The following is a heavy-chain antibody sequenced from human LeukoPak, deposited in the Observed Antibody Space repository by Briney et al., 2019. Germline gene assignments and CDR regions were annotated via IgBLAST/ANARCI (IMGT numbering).Heavy chain of an antibody. D-gene: IGHD3-10*01. J-gene: IGHJ3*02. CDR1: GFTFDDYA. V-gene: IGHV3-9*01. CDR3: ASLPFKYYYGSGSWGKNPSDAFDI. Sequence: PGRSLRLSCAASGFTFDDYAMHWVRQAPGKGLEWVSGISWNSGSIGYADSVKGRFTISRDNAKNSLYLQMNSLRAEDTALYYCASLPFKYYYGSGSWGKNPSDAFDIWGQGTMVTVSS. CDR2: ISWNSGSI.